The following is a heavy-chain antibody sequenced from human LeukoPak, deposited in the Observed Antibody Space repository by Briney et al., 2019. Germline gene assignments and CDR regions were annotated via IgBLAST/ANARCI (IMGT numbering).Heavy chain of an antibody. Sequence: GGSLRLSCAASGFTFSSYGMTSVRQAPGKGLEWVSAISGSGDTTYYADSVKGRFTIFRDNSKNTVYMQMNSLRADDTAVYYCAIDVALLTPDFDYWGQGTLVTVSS. J-gene: IGHJ4*02. CDR1: GFTFSSYG. CDR2: ISGSGDTT. V-gene: IGHV3-23*01. CDR3: AIDVALLTPDFDY. D-gene: IGHD3-9*01.